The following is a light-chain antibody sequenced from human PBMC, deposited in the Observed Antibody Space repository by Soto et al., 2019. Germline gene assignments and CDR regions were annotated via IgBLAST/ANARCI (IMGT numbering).Light chain of an antibody. Sequence: QPVLTQSPSASASLGASVKLTCTLSSGHRTFAIAWHQQQPGKGPRYLMRVSADGSLRKGDGIPDRFSGSSSGTERYLTVSNIQSEDEADYYCQTWCTGTVLFGKGTQLTVL. CDR3: QTWCTGTVL. CDR2: VSADGSL. J-gene: IGLJ3*02. CDR1: SGHRTFA. V-gene: IGLV4-69*01.